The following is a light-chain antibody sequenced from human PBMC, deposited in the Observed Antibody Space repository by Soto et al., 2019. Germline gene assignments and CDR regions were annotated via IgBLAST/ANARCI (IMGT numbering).Light chain of an antibody. CDR3: CSYAGNSGV. CDR1: SSDVGSYNF. V-gene: IGLV2-23*02. Sequence: QSVLTQPASVSGSPGQSIIISCTGTSSDVGSYNFVSWYQQHPGKAPKLMIYEVSKRPSGVSNRFSGSKSGNTASLTISGLQPKDEADYYCCSYAGNSGVFGGGTKVTVL. CDR2: EVS. J-gene: IGLJ3*02.